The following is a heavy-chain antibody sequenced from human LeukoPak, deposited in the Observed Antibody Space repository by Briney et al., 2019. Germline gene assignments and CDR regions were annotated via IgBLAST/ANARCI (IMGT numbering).Heavy chain of an antibody. CDR2: ISRTTNYT. D-gene: IGHD3-16*01. CDR3: TRVGYADGGYFVY. J-gene: IGHJ4*02. CDR1: GFTFSSYY. V-gene: IGHV3-21*01. Sequence: GGSLRLSCAASGFTFSSYYMNWVRQAPGKGLEWVSSISRTTNYTYYTDSVKGRFTISRDNAKNSLYLQMNSLTAEDTAVYYCTRVGYADGGYFVYWGQGTLVTVSS.